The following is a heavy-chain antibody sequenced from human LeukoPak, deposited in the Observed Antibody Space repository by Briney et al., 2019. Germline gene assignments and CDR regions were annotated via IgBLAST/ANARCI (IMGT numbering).Heavy chain of an antibody. J-gene: IGHJ4*02. CDR1: GFTFSSYA. V-gene: IGHV3-30-3*01. CDR2: IPYDGSNK. D-gene: IGHD1-14*01. CDR3: ARDEVPDLGGLFDY. Sequence: GGSLRLSCAASGFTFSSYAMHWVRQAPGKGLEWVAVIPYDGSNKYYADSVKGRFTISRDNSKNTLYLQMNSLRAEDTAVYYCARDEVPDLGGLFDYWGQGTLVTVSS.